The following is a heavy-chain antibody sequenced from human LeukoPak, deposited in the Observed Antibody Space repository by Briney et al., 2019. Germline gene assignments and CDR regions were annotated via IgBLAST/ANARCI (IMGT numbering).Heavy chain of an antibody. D-gene: IGHD2-2*01. CDR3: ARRAPGYCITTSCPDTYYYYYYMDV. CDR1: GFAFSSSW. J-gene: IGHJ6*03. Sequence: GGSLRDSCAASGFAFSSSWMSWVRQAPGKGLEWVANIKQDGSETYYVDSLKGRFTVSRDNAKNSVYLQMNNLRAEDTAVYYCARRAPGYCITTSCPDTYYYYYYMDVWGKGTTVTVSS. CDR2: IKQDGSET. V-gene: IGHV3-7*01.